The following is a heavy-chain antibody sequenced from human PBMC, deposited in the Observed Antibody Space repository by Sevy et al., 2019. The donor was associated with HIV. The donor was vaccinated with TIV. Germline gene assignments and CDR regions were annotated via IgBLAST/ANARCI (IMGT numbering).Heavy chain of an antibody. V-gene: IGHV3-11*01. CDR3: AREGDLRYFDF. CDR2: ISDRGTTI. Sequence: GGSLRLSCAASGFTFNDYYMSWIRQSPGKGLEWLSYISDRGTTIYYADPVKGRFTTSRDNAKSLMYLQMNSLKTEDTAIYYCAREGDLRYFDFWGRGTLVTVSS. CDR1: GFTFNDYY. D-gene: IGHD3-10*01. J-gene: IGHJ2*01.